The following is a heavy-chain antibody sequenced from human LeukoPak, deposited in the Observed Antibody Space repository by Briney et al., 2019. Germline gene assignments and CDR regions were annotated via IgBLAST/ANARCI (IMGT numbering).Heavy chain of an antibody. J-gene: IGHJ6*03. D-gene: IGHD3-10*01. CDR1: GYTFTSYD. Sequence: ASVKVSCKASGYTFTSYDINWVRQATGQGLEWMGWVNPNSGNTGYAQKFQGRLTMTRDTSISTAYMELSSLRSEDTAVYYCARDYGSGSYYKYYMDVWGKGTTVTVSS. CDR3: ARDYGSGSYYKYYMDV. CDR2: VNPNSGNT. V-gene: IGHV1-8*01.